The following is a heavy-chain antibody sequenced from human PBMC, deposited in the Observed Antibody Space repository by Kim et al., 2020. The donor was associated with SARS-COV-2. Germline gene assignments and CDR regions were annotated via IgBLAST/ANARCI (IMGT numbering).Heavy chain of an antibody. CDR3: ARDYIAAAGTDWFDP. Sequence: DSVKGRFTISRDNAKHSLYLQLNSLRAEDTAVYYCARDYIAAAGTDWFDPWGQGTLVTVSS. J-gene: IGHJ5*02. V-gene: IGHV3-7*01. D-gene: IGHD6-13*01.